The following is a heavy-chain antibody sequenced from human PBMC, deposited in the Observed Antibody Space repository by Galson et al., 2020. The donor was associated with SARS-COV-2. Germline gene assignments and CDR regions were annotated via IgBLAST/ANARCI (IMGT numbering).Heavy chain of an antibody. CDR2: VSYSGRT. J-gene: IGHJ2*01. CDR1: GGSISNDY. D-gene: IGHD3-22*01. CDR3: ARARTYDDSTGYPPWYFDL. Sequence: SETMSLTCTVSGGSISNDYFNWIRQPPGKGLEWIGFVSYSGRTNYNPSLKSRVTISLDTSKNQFSLKVSSVTAADTAVYYCARARTYDDSTGYPPWYFDLWGRGTLVPVSS. V-gene: IGHV4-59*01.